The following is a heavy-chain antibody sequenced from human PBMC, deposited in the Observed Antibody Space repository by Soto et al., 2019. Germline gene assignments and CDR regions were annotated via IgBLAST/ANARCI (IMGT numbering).Heavy chain of an antibody. Sequence: PXGTLSLTGTVSAGSISSYYWSWIRQPAGKGLEWIGYIYYNGSTNYNPYLKSRVTISVHTSKNHFSLKLSSVTAVDTAVYYCASAGTDIVDKSPYDYWGQGTLVTVSS. CDR3: ASAGTDIVDKSPYDY. V-gene: IGHV4-59*01. J-gene: IGHJ4*02. CDR2: IYYNGST. D-gene: IGHD5-12*01. CDR1: AGSISSYY.